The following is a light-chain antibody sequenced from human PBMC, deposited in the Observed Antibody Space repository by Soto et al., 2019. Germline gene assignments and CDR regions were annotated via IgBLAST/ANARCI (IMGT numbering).Light chain of an antibody. Sequence: QAVLTQPASVSGSPGQSVTISCTGTSSDVGGYNYVSWYQQHPGKAPKFMIYEVSNRPSGVSDRFSGSKSGNTASLTISGLQTEDEADYYCGSYTSSSTWVFGGGTKVTVL. J-gene: IGLJ3*02. V-gene: IGLV2-14*01. CDR3: GSYTSSSTWV. CDR1: SSDVGGYNY. CDR2: EVS.